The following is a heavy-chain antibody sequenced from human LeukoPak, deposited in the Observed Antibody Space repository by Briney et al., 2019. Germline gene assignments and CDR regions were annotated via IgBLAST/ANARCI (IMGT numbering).Heavy chain of an antibody. Sequence: ASVKVSCKASGYTFTCYYMHWVRQAPGQGLEWMGWINPNSGGTNYAQKFQGWVTMTRDTSISTAYMELSRLRSDDTAVYYCARGSLEWLLDNWFDPWGQGTLVTVSS. D-gene: IGHD3-3*01. V-gene: IGHV1-2*04. CDR3: ARGSLEWLLDNWFDP. CDR1: GYTFTCYY. CDR2: INPNSGGT. J-gene: IGHJ5*02.